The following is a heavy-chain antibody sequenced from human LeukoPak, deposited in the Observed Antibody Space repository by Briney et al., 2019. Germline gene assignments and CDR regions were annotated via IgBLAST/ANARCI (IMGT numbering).Heavy chain of an antibody. CDR2: ISKSGGST. V-gene: IGHV3-23*01. CDR3: AKRTGDNYYYYYGMDV. Sequence: PGGSLRLSCAASGFTFSQYAMNWVRQAPGQGLEWVSAISKSGGSTFYADSVRGRFTVSRDNSKNTLYLQMNSLRAEDTAVYYCAKRTGDNYYYYYGMDVWGKGTTVTVSS. J-gene: IGHJ6*04. D-gene: IGHD7-27*01. CDR1: GFTFSQYA.